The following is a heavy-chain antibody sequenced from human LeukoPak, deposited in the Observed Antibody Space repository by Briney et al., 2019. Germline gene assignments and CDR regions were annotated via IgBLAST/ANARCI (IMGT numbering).Heavy chain of an antibody. CDR3: ARVPDTAMVSLGTFDY. D-gene: IGHD5-18*01. CDR1: GGSIRSSYYY. J-gene: IGHJ4*02. V-gene: IGHV4-39*01. CDR2: IYDSGST. Sequence: SETLSLTCTVSGGSIRSSYYYWGWIRQPPGKGLEWIGSIYDSGSTYYNPSLKSRVTISVDTSKNQFSLKLNSVTAADTAVYYCARVPDTAMVSLGTFDYWGQGTLVTVSS.